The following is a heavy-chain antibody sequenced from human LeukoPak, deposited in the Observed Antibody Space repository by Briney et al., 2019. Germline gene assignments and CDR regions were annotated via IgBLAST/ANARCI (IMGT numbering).Heavy chain of an antibody. CDR1: GFTFGNYA. V-gene: IGHV3-23*01. CDR2: ISAIGGST. Sequence: PGASLRLSCAASGFTFGNYAMNWVRQGPGKGLEYISGISAIGGSTYDADSVKGRFIISRDNSKNTVYLQIYSLRAADTAVYYCAKAQDSSGWYVHFDSWGQGTLVTVSS. CDR3: AKAQDSSGWYVHFDS. J-gene: IGHJ4*02. D-gene: IGHD6-19*01.